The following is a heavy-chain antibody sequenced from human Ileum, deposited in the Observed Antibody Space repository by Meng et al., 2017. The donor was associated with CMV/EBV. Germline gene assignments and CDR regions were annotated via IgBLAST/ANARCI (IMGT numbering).Heavy chain of an antibody. CDR2: ISSSGGTI. V-gene: IGHV3-48*03. CDR1: GFTFTSYE. D-gene: IGHD3-3*01. J-gene: IGHJ4*02. CDR3: ARVLEVRYNLWSGYALDY. Sequence: GESLKISCTVSGFTFTSYEMNWVRQAPGKGLEWLSYISSSGGTIYYADSVKGRFTISRDNAKNSLYLQMNSLRAEDTAVYYCARVLEVRYNLWSGYALDYWGQGTLVTVSS.